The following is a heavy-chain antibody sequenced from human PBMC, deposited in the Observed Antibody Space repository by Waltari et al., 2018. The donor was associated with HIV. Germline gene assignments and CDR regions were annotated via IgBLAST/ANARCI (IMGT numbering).Heavy chain of an antibody. Sequence: QVQLQESGPRLVKPSETLSLTCTVSGGSISRYYWTWIRQPPEKGLEWIGNVYYNGITDHHPSLQCRLTMSVDRSRKQITLKRNSVTADDTAEYYCERGGIGLGVYWAFDHWGQGMLVTVSS. J-gene: IGHJ4*02. CDR3: ERGGIGLGVYWAFDH. D-gene: IGHD2-8*02. V-gene: IGHV4-59*01. CDR2: VYYNGIT. CDR1: GGSISRYY.